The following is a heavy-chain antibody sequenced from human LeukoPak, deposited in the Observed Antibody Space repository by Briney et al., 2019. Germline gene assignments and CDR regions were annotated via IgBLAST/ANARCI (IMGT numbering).Heavy chain of an antibody. Sequence: GGSLRLSCAASGFTFSSYAMSWVRQAPGKGMEWVSAISGGGIGIYYADSLKGRFTISRDDSKNTLYLQMNSLRAEDTAVYYCTRRRGNQQPIDYWGQGTLVTVSS. CDR2: ISGGGIGI. CDR1: GFTFSSYA. CDR3: TRRRGNQQPIDY. J-gene: IGHJ4*02. V-gene: IGHV3-23*01. D-gene: IGHD2-2*01.